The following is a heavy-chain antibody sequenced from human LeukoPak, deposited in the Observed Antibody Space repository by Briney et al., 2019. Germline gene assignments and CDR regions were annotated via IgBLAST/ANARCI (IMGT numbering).Heavy chain of an antibody. J-gene: IGHJ4*02. Sequence: GGSLRLSCAASGFTFSNYWMSWVRQAPGKGLEWVGNIKHDGSEKNYVDSVKGRFTISRDNAKNSVFLQVNSLRAEDAAVYYCARALDKWGQGTLVTVSS. CDR2: IKHDGSEK. V-gene: IGHV3-7*04. CDR3: ARALDK. D-gene: IGHD3/OR15-3a*01. CDR1: GFTFSNYW.